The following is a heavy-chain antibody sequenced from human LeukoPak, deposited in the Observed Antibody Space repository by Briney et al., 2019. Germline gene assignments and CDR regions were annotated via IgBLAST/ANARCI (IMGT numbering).Heavy chain of an antibody. CDR3: AVHNSGFCY. CDR2: ISYDGSNK. V-gene: IGHV3-30*03. Sequence: PGGSLRLSCAASGFTFSSYGMHWVRQAPGKGLEWVAVISYDGSNKYYADSVKGRFTISRDNSKNTLYLQMNSLRAEDTAVYYCAVHNSGFCYWGQGTQVTVSS. CDR1: GFTFSSYG. J-gene: IGHJ4*02. D-gene: IGHD3-22*01.